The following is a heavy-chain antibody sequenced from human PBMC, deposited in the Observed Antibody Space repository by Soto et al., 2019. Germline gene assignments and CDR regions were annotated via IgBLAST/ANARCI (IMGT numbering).Heavy chain of an antibody. D-gene: IGHD2-15*01. CDR2: IIPILGIA. Sequence: GASVKVSCKASGGTFSSYTISWVRQAPGQGLEWMGRIIPILGIANYAQKFQGRVTITADKSTSTAYMELSSLRSEDTAVYYCARDLPYCSGGSCYGVGFDYWGQGTLVTVSS. V-gene: IGHV1-69*04. CDR1: GGTFSSYT. CDR3: ARDLPYCSGGSCYGVGFDY. J-gene: IGHJ4*02.